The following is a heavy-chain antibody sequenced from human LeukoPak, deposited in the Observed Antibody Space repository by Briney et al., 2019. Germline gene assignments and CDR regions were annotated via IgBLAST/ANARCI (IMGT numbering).Heavy chain of an antibody. J-gene: IGHJ4*02. CDR3: ARGEYDSSGYHPAGDY. D-gene: IGHD3-22*01. CDR2: IYYSGIT. CDR1: GGSIRGYY. Sequence: SETLSLTCTVSGGSIRGYYWSWIRQPPGKGLEYIGYIYYSGITNYNPSLKSRVTISVDTSKNQFSLKLSSVTAADTAVYYCARGEYDSSGYHPAGDYWGQGTLVTVPS. V-gene: IGHV4-59*01.